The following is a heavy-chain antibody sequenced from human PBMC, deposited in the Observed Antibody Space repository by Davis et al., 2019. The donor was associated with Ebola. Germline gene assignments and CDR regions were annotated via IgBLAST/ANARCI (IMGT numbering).Heavy chain of an antibody. CDR1: GFTFSSYG. J-gene: IGHJ4*02. Sequence: GESLKISCAASGFTFSSYGMHWVRQAPGKGLEWVAVISYDGSNKYYADSVKGRFTISRDNAKNSLYLQMNSLRAEDTAVYYCARDSSYDYVLDYWGQGTLVTVSS. CDR3: ARDSSYDYVLDY. CDR2: ISYDGSNK. V-gene: IGHV3-30*03. D-gene: IGHD3-16*01.